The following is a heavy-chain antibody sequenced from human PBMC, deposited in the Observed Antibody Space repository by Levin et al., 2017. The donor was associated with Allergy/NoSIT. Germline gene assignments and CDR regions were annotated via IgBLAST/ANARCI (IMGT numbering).Heavy chain of an antibody. CDR3: ARSWGDSGYLSGYYYGMDV. Sequence: LSLTCAASGFTFSSYAMHWVRQAPGKGLEWVAVISYDGSNKYYADSVKGRFTISRDNSKNTLYLQMNSLRAEDTAVYYCARSWGDSGYLSGYYYGMDVWGQGTTVTVSS. CDR2: ISYDGSNK. J-gene: IGHJ6*02. V-gene: IGHV3-30*04. D-gene: IGHD5-12*01. CDR1: GFTFSSYA.